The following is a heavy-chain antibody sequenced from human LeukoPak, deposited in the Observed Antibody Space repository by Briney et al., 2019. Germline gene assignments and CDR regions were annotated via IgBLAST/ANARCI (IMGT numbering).Heavy chain of an antibody. Sequence: NPSETLSLTCTVSGGSISSHYWNWIRQPAGKGLEWIGRMFSRGSANYSTYLKRRVSMSLDKSRSQFSLNLSSVTAADTAVYYCARDQGWVGVSVSLDLWGPGTLVTVSS. CDR3: ARDQGWVGVSVSLDL. CDR1: GGSISSHY. J-gene: IGHJ5*02. CDR2: MFSRGSA. V-gene: IGHV4-4*07. D-gene: IGHD3-3*01.